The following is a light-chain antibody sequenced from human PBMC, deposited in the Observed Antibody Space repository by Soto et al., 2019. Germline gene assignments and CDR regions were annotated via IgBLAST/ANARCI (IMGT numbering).Light chain of an antibody. Sequence: QSVLTQPASVSGSPGQSITISCSGTSSDVGGYNYVSWYQQHPDKAPKLMIYNVTNRPSGVSNRFSGSKSGNTASLTISGLQAEDEADYYCSSYTSSGTVIFGGGTKVTVL. J-gene: IGLJ2*01. CDR1: SSDVGGYNY. CDR3: SSYTSSGTVI. V-gene: IGLV2-14*01. CDR2: NVT.